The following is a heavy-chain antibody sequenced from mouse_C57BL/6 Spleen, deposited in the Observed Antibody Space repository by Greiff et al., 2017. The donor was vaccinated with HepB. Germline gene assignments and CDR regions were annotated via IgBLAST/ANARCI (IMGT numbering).Heavy chain of an antibody. J-gene: IGHJ4*01. CDR1: GFTFSSYG. D-gene: IGHD2-2*01. CDR2: ISSGGSYT. CDR3: ARMVTTTDYYAMDY. V-gene: IGHV5-6*01. Sequence: EVQGVESGGDLVKPGGSLKLSCAASGFTFSSYGMSWVRQTPDKRLEWVATISSGGSYTYYPDSVKGRFTISRDNAKNTLYLQMSSLKSEDTAMYYCARMVTTTDYYAMDYWGQGTSVTVSS.